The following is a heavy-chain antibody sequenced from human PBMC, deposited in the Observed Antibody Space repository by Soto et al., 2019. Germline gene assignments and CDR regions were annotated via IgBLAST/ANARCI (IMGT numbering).Heavy chain of an antibody. Sequence: SETLSLTCTVSGSSISSGDYYWSWIRQPPGKGLEWIGYIYYSGSTYYNPSLKSRVTISVDTSKNQFSLKLSSVTAADTAVYYCARAGSGSYYTYYYYYGMDVWGQGTTVTVSS. CDR3: ARAGSGSYYTYYYYYGMDV. J-gene: IGHJ6*02. CDR2: IYYSGST. V-gene: IGHV4-30-4*01. D-gene: IGHD3-10*01. CDR1: GSSISSGDYY.